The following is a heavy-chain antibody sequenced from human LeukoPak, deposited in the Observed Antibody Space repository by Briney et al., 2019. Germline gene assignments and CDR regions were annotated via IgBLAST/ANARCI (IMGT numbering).Heavy chain of an antibody. CDR1: GGTFSSYA. Sequence: GASVKVSCKASGGTFSSYAISWVRQAPGQGLEWMGGIIPIFGTATYAQKFQGRVTITADESTSTAYMELSSLRSEDTAVYYCARNLEQYYYDSSGYYYVLDYWGQGTLVTVSS. J-gene: IGHJ4*02. V-gene: IGHV1-69*13. D-gene: IGHD3-22*01. CDR3: ARNLEQYYYDSSGYYYVLDY. CDR2: IIPIFGTA.